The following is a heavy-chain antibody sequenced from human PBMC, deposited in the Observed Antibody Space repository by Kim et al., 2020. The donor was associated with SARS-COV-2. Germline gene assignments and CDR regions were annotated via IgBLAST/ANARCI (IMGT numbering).Heavy chain of an antibody. CDR3: AREYYYDSSGYIDY. V-gene: IGHV3-23*01. D-gene: IGHD3-22*01. J-gene: IGHJ4*02. Sequence: ADSVKGQFTISRDNSKNTLYLQMTSLRAEDTAVYYCAREYYYDSSGYIDYWGQGTLVTVSS.